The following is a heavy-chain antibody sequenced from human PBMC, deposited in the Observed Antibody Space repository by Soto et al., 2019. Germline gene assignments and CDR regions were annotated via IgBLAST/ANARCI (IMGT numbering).Heavy chain of an antibody. CDR2: INPSGGST. J-gene: IGHJ3*02. Sequence: GASVKVSCKASGYTFTSYYMHWVRQAPGQGLEWMGIINPSGGSTSYAQKFQGRVTMTRDTSTSTVYMELSSLRSEDTAVYYCARDPPTYCSGGSCYSFAFDIWGQGTMVTVSS. V-gene: IGHV1-46*03. CDR1: GYTFTSYY. CDR3: ARDPPTYCSGGSCYSFAFDI. D-gene: IGHD2-15*01.